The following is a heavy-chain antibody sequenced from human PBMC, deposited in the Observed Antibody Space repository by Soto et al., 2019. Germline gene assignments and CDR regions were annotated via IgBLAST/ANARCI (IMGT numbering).Heavy chain of an antibody. D-gene: IGHD6-19*01. V-gene: IGHV3-11*01. CDR3: ATDVSGRWLVRGAVDL. J-gene: IGHJ3*01. Sequence: PGGSRRLSCVASGFTFSEYYISWIRQAPGKGLEWLSYISVRGSSIYYADSVKGRFTISRDNAKNSQYLQMNSLRAEDTAVYYCATDVSGRWLVRGAVDLWGQGTMVTVSS. CDR2: ISVRGSSI. CDR1: GFTFSEYY.